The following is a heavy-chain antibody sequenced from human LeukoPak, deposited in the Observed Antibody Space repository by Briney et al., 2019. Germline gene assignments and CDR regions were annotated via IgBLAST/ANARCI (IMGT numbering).Heavy chain of an antibody. D-gene: IGHD6-6*01. CDR3: ARGVNWIDP. CDR2: IYYSWST. Sequence: SETLSLTCTVSGGSISSSSYYWGWIRQPPGKGLEWIGSIYYSWSTYYNPSLKSRLTISIDTSNNQFSLKLTSVTAADTAVYFCARGVNWIDPWGQGTLATVSS. J-gene: IGHJ5*02. CDR1: GGSISSSSYY. V-gene: IGHV4-39*07.